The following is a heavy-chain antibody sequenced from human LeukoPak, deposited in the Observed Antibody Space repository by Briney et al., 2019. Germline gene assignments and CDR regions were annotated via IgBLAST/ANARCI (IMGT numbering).Heavy chain of an antibody. CDR2: IYYSGST. CDR3: ARGTAMVAPRDYYYYYGMDV. D-gene: IGHD5-18*01. V-gene: IGHV4-30-4*01. J-gene: IGHJ6*02. CDR1: GGSISSGDYY. Sequence: PSQTLSLTCTVSGGSISSGDYYWSWIRQPPGTGLEWIGYIYYSGSTYYNPSLKSRVTISVDTSKNQFSLKLSSVTAADTAVYYCARGTAMVAPRDYYYYYGMDVWGQGTTVTVSS.